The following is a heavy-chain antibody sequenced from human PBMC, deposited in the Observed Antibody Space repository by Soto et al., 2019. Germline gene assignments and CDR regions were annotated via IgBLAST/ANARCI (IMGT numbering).Heavy chain of an antibody. Sequence: SETLSLTCAVYGGSFSGYYWSWIRQPPGKGLEWIGEINHSGSTNYDPSLKSRVTISVDTSKNQFSLKLSSVTAADTAVYYCARALSGYSYGSSYWFDPWGQGTLVTVSS. CDR2: INHSGST. J-gene: IGHJ5*02. D-gene: IGHD5-18*01. CDR3: ARALSGYSYGSSYWFDP. CDR1: GGSFSGYY. V-gene: IGHV4-34*01.